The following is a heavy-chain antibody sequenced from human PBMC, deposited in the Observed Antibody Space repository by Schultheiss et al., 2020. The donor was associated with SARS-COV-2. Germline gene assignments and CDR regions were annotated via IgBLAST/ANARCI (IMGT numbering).Heavy chain of an antibody. CDR2: IYTSGST. J-gene: IGHJ5*02. D-gene: IGHD5-12*01. V-gene: IGHV4-4*07. CDR3: ARLGGRSGYSPIGWFDP. Sequence: SETLSLTCTVSDASITRHYWSWIRQPAGKGLEWIGRIYTSGSTNYNPSLKSRVTISRDTSKNHFSLKLSSVTAADTAVYYCARLGGRSGYSPIGWFDPWGQGTLVTVSS. CDR1: DASITRHY.